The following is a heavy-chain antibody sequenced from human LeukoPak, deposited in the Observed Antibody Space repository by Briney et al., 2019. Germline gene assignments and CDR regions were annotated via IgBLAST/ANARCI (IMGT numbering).Heavy chain of an antibody. V-gene: IGHV3-7*01. J-gene: IGHJ4*02. CDR1: GFTFSSYW. Sequence: GGSLRLSCAASGFTFSSYWMSWVRQAPGKGLEWVANIKQDGSDKYCVDSVKGRFTISRDNAKDSLYLQMNSLRAEDTAVYYCARDLTARPYGSGSFDYWGQGTLITVSS. CDR3: ARDLTARPYGSGSFDY. CDR2: IKQDGSDK. D-gene: IGHD3-10*01.